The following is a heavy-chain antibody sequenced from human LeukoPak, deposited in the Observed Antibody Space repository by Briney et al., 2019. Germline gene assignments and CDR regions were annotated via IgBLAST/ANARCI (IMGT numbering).Heavy chain of an antibody. D-gene: IGHD3-10*01. CDR1: GYTFSNYG. Sequence: SVKVSCKASGYTFSNYGISWVRQAPGQGLEWMGGIIPIFGTANYAQKFQGGVTITADKSTSTAYMELSSLRSEDTAVYYCARALLLWFGEGRWAFDIWGQGTMVTVSS. CDR3: ARALLLWFGEGRWAFDI. J-gene: IGHJ3*02. V-gene: IGHV1-69*06. CDR2: IIPIFGTA.